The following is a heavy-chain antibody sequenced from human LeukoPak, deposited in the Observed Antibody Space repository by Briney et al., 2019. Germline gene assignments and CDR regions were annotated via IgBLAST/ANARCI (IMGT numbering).Heavy chain of an antibody. CDR1: GGSISSYY. CDR2: IYTSGST. V-gene: IGHV4-4*07. D-gene: IGHD2-2*01. CDR3: ARNKRGFDATDI. Sequence: SSETLSLTCTISGGSISSYYWSWIRQCAGKGLEWIGRIYTSGSTNYNPSLKSRVTMSLDTSKNQFSLKLSSVTAADTAVYYCARNKRGFDATDIWGQGTMVTVSS. J-gene: IGHJ3*02.